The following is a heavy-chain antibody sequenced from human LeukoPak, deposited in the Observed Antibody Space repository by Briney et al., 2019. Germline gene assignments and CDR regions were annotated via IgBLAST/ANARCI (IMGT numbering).Heavy chain of an antibody. Sequence: ASVKVSCKASGYTFTDYYMHWVRQAPGQGLEWMGWINPNSGVTNSAQRFQGRVTMTRDTSVSTAYMELSRLRSDDTAVYYCARGGRFYYDFWSGSYYMDVWGKGTTVTVSS. J-gene: IGHJ6*03. CDR2: INPNSGVT. CDR1: GYTFTDYY. D-gene: IGHD3-3*01. V-gene: IGHV1-2*02. CDR3: ARGGRFYYDFWSGSYYMDV.